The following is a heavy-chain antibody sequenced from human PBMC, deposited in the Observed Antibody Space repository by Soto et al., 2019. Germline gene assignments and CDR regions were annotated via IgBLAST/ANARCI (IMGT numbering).Heavy chain of an antibody. CDR1: GYSFTSYW. J-gene: IGHJ4*02. CDR2: IDPSDSYT. Sequence: GESLKISCKGSGYSFTSYWISWVRQMPGKGPEWMGRIDPSDSYTNYSPSFQGHVTISADKSISTAYLQWSSLKASDTAMYYCATSPPDYYGSGSYGLHFDYWGQGTLVTVSS. V-gene: IGHV5-10-1*01. D-gene: IGHD3-10*01. CDR3: ATSPPDYYGSGSYGLHFDY.